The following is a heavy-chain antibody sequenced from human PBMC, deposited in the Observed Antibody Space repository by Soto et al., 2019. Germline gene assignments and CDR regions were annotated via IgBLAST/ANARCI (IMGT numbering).Heavy chain of an antibody. Sequence: SETLSLTCTVSGGSISSGGYYWSWIRQHPGKGLEWIGYIYYSGSTYYNPSLKSRVTISVDTSKNQFSLKLSSVTAADTAVYYCARDSRIAVAAGAYYYYYYGMDVWGQGTTVTVSS. D-gene: IGHD6-19*01. CDR1: GGSISSGGYY. CDR3: ARDSRIAVAAGAYYYYYYGMDV. J-gene: IGHJ6*02. CDR2: IYYSGST. V-gene: IGHV4-31*03.